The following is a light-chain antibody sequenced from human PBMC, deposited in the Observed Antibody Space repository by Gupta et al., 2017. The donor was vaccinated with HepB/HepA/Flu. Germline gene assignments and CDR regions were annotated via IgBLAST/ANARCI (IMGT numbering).Light chain of an antibody. Sequence: QSVLTQPPSVSAAPGDKVTISCSGSNSNIGSSYVSWYQQFPGTAPRLLLYDNNLRASGIPARFSGSTSGTSATLGITGLQTGDEAEYFCGAWDSSLSAGVFGGGIKLTVL. CDR1: NSNIGSSY. V-gene: IGLV1-51*01. CDR2: DNN. J-gene: IGLJ3*02. CDR3: GAWDSSLSAGV.